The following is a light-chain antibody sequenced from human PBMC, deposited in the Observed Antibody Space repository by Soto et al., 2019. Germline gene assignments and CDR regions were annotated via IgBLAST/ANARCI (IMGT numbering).Light chain of an antibody. V-gene: IGLV1-47*01. CDR1: NSNIGSKY. Sequence: QAVLTQPPSASGTPGQWVTISCSGSNSNIGSKYVYWYQQFPGTAPKLLVYRNNQRPSGVHDRFACFRSGTSASLAISELRSEDEADYYGASWDASVGGPGFGGGTKLTVL. CDR2: RNN. CDR3: ASWDASVGGPG. J-gene: IGLJ2*01.